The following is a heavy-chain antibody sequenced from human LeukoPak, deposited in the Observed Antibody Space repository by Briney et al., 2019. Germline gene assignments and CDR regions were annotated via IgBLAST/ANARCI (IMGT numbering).Heavy chain of an antibody. CDR1: GFTFSTYG. J-gene: IGHJ3*02. CDR2: IQSDGSIK. V-gene: IGHV3-30*02. Sequence: GGSLRLSCAASGFTFSTYGMHWVRQAPGKGLEWVAFIQSDGSIKYYADSVEGRFTISRDNSKNTLYLQMNSLRAEDMALYYCAKGDSTHAFDIWGQGTMVTVSS. D-gene: IGHD3-22*01. CDR3: AKGDSTHAFDI.